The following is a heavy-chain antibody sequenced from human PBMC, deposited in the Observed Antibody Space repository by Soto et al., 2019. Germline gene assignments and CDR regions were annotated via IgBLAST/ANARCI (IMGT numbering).Heavy chain of an antibody. J-gene: IGHJ4*02. V-gene: IGHV3-23*01. CDR1: GFTFSTYT. CDR2: IGGSGYST. CDR3: VYESSSACRPNLDY. Sequence: GGSLRLSCAASGFTFSTYTMNWVRQAPGKGLEWVSAIGGSGYSTYYADSVKGRFTISRDNLKNTLYLQMNSLRVEDTAVYYCVYESSSACRPNLDYWGQGSLVPVSA. D-gene: IGHD6-19*01.